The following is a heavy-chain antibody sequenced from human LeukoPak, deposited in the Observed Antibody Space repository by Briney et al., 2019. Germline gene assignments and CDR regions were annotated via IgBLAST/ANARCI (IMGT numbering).Heavy chain of an antibody. CDR2: INPNSDGT. Sequence: GASVKVSCKASGYTFTGYYMHWVRQAPGQGLEWMGWINPNSDGTNYAQKFQGRVTMTRDTSISTAYMELSRLRSDDTAVYYCARGVTGIYYYYYMDTWGKGTTVTVSS. V-gene: IGHV1-2*02. CDR1: GYTFTGYY. D-gene: IGHD3-10*01. J-gene: IGHJ6*03. CDR3: ARGVTGIYYYYYMDT.